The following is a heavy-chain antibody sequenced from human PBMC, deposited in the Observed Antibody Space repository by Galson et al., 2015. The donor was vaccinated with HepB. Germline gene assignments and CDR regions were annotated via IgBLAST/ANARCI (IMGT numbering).Heavy chain of an antibody. Sequence: SVKVSCKASGYTFIDYYIYWVRQAPGQGLEWMGWVNPNSGGTNYAQKFQGRVTLTRDTSISTACMELSSLRSDDMAVYYCARRSWGNDAFDIWGQGTVVAVSS. D-gene: IGHD3-16*01. J-gene: IGHJ3*02. CDR2: VNPNSGGT. CDR3: ARRSWGNDAFDI. V-gene: IGHV1-2*02. CDR1: GYTFIDYY.